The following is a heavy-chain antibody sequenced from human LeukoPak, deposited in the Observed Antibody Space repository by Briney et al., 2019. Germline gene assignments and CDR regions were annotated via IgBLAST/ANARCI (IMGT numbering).Heavy chain of an antibody. CDR2: IRSKRYGGSP. V-gene: IGHV3-49*04. D-gene: IGHD1-26*01. Sequence: GGSLRLSCTASGFTFGDSAMTWVRQAPGKGLNWVGFIRSKRYGGSPDYAASVKGRFIISRDDSKGIAYLQMNSLRTDDTAVYYCTRASVVGATGLPDYWGQGTLVTVSS. J-gene: IGHJ4*02. CDR1: GFTFGDSA. CDR3: TRASVVGATGLPDY.